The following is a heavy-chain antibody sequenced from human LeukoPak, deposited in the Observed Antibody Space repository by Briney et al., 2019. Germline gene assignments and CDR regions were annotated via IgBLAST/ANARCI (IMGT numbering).Heavy chain of an antibody. CDR1: GFTFSSYS. CDR3: AVCGYNWTDGREFDY. Sequence: GGSLRLSCAASGFTFSSYSMNWVRQAPGKELEWVSSISSSSSYIYYADSVKGRFTISRDNAKNSLYLQMNSLRAEDTAVYYCAVCGYNWTDGREFDYWGQGTLVTVSS. V-gene: IGHV3-21*01. D-gene: IGHD1-20*01. CDR2: ISSSSSYI. J-gene: IGHJ4*02.